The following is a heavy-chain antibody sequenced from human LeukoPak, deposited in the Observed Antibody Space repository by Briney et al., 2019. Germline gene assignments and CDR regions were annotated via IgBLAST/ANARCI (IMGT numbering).Heavy chain of an antibody. CDR1: GFTFSSYG. D-gene: IGHD2-15*01. J-gene: IGHJ6*02. CDR3: AKGRSGGSSYFYYYYGMDV. V-gene: IGHV3-33*06. CDR2: IWYDGSNK. Sequence: PGGSLRLSCAASGFTFSSYGMHWVRQAPGKGLEWVAVIWYDGSNKYYADSVKGRFTISRDNSKNTLYLQMNSLRAEDTAVYYCAKGRSGGSSYFYYYYGMDVWGQGTTVTVSS.